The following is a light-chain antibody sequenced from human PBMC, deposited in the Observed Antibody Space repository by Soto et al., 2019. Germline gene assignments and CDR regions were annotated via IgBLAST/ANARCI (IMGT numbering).Light chain of an antibody. J-gene: IGLJ1*01. V-gene: IGLV1-51*01. CDR1: SSNIGNNY. CDR2: DNN. CDR3: GTWDSSLSAYV. Sequence: QSVLTQPPSVSAAPGQKVTISCSGSSSNIGNNYVSWYQQLPGTAPKLLIYDNNKRPSGIPDRFSGPKPGTSATLGITGLQTGDEADYYCGTWDSSLSAYVFGTGTKVTVL.